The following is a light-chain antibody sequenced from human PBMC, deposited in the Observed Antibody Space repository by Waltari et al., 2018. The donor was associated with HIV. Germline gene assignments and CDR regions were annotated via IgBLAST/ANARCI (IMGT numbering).Light chain of an antibody. V-gene: IGLV1-40*01. J-gene: IGLJ2*01. Sequence: QSVLTQPPSVSGAPGPRVTITCTGSSPNIGAGYDVHWYQHLPGTAPKLLIYGNRNRPSGVPDRFSGSKSGTSASLAITGLQAEDEADYYCQSYDSSLSGGDVVFGGGTKLTVL. CDR1: SPNIGAGYD. CDR3: QSYDSSLSGGDVV. CDR2: GNR.